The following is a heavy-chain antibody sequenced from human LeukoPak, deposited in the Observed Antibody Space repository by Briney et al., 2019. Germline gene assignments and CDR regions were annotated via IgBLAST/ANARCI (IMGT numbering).Heavy chain of an antibody. J-gene: IGHJ4*02. V-gene: IGHV3-74*01. CDR3: VRDPAGGYYNPYFDY. Sequence: GGSLRLSCAASGFTFSSYWMHWVRQAPGKGLVWVSRINSDGSSTSYADSVKGRFTISRDNAKNTLYLQMNSLRAEDTAVYYCVRDPAGGYYNPYFDYWGQGTLVTVSS. D-gene: IGHD3-22*01. CDR2: INSDGSST. CDR1: GFTFSSYW.